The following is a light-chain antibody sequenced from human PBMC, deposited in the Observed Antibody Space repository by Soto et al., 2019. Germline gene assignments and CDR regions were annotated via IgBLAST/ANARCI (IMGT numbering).Light chain of an antibody. V-gene: IGKV3D-15*01. CDR3: QQYGLLPPCT. CDR2: GTS. CDR1: QSVYSN. Sequence: EIVMTQSPATLSVSPGEGSTLSCRSSQSVYSNVAWYQQKPGQAPRLLIYGTSRRATGVPDRFSASGSGTDFTLNISRLEPGDFAVYYCQQYGLLPPCTFGQGTKVDIK. J-gene: IGKJ1*01.